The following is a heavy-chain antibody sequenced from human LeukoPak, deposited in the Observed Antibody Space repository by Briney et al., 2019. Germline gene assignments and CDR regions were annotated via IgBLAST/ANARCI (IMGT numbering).Heavy chain of an antibody. Sequence: GASVKVSCKSSGYTFTSYGISWVRQAPGQGLEWMGWTSAYNGNTNYAQKLQGRVTMTTDTSTSTAYMELRSLRSDDTAVYYCVMGSLYYFDYWGQGTLVTVSS. CDR3: VMGSLYYFDY. D-gene: IGHD3-10*01. CDR2: TSAYNGNT. CDR1: GYTFTSYG. J-gene: IGHJ4*02. V-gene: IGHV1-18*01.